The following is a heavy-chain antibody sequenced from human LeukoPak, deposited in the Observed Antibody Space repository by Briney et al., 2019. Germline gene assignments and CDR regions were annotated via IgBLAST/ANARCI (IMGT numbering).Heavy chain of an antibody. Sequence: SETLSLTCTVSGGSISSYYWSWIRQPPGKGLEWIGYIYYSGSTNYNPSLKSRVTISVDTSKNQFSLKLSSVTAADTAVYYCARGGSSGAVDYWGQGTLATVSS. CDR2: IYYSGST. CDR3: ARGGSSGAVDY. V-gene: IGHV4-59*01. CDR1: GGSISSYY. D-gene: IGHD6-19*01. J-gene: IGHJ4*02.